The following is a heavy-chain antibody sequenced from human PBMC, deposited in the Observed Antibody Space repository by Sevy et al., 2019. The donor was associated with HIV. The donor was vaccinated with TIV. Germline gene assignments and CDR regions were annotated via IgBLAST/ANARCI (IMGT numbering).Heavy chain of an antibody. CDR1: GFIFSSYE. CDR3: AWTHHTSSSTSCYDYYYYYGMDV. D-gene: IGHD2-2*01. V-gene: IGHV3-48*03. J-gene: IGHJ6*02. Sequence: GGSLRLSCAASGFIFSSYEMNWVRQAPGKGLEWISYISNSGSALYYSDSVKGRFTVSRDNAKNSLYLQMNCLRAEDKAVYYCAWTHHTSSSTSCYDYYYYYGMDVWGQGTTVTVSS. CDR2: ISNSGSAL.